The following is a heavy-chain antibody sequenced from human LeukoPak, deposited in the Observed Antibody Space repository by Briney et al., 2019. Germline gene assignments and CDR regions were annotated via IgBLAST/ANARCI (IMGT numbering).Heavy chain of an antibody. Sequence: ASVKVSCKASGDTLNNDDITWVRQAPGRGLEWMGRIVPIVEITNYAESFQGRVTITADKSTNTFYMQLASLMSSDTAIYFCARGNYDDPNWFDPWGQGTLVTVSS. J-gene: IGHJ5*02. CDR3: ARGNYDDPNWFDP. D-gene: IGHD3-3*01. CDR2: IVPIVEIT. CDR1: GDTLNNDD. V-gene: IGHV1-69*04.